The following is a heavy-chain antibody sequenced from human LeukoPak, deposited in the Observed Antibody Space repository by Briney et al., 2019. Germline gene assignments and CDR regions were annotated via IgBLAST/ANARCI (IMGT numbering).Heavy chain of an antibody. CDR2: IYSGGST. CDR1: GFSVSSNY. CDR3: AKDHQSGSYYGY. D-gene: IGHD1-26*01. Sequence: GGSLRLSCAASGFSVSSNYMSWVRQAPGKGLECVSVIYSGGSTYYADSVKGRFTISRDNSKNTLYLQMNSLRAEDTAVYYCAKDHQSGSYYGYWGQGTLVTVSS. V-gene: IGHV3-53*01. J-gene: IGHJ4*02.